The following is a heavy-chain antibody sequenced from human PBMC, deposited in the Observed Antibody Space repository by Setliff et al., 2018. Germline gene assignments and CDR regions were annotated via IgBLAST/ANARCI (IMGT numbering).Heavy chain of an antibody. V-gene: IGHV1-18*01. CDR3: ATFRGYTYGYDY. Sequence: ASVKVSCKTSGFGFTTFGFSWVRQAPGQGLEWLGSISPYSGNTNYPQWLQGRVTMTTDTSATTVYMELRSLGSDDTAVYYCATFRGYTYGYDYWGQGTLVTVSS. J-gene: IGHJ4*02. CDR1: GFGFTTFG. CDR2: ISPYSGNT. D-gene: IGHD5-18*01.